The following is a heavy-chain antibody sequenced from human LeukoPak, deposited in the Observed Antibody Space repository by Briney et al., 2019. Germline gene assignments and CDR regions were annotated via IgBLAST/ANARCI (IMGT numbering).Heavy chain of an antibody. Sequence: SETLSLTCTVSGGSISSYYWSWIRQPPGKGLEWIGYIYYSGSTSYNSSLKSRVTISVDTSKNQFSLKLSSVTAADTAVYYCARGGYYDRSGNSYKFGFDMWGQGTMVTVSS. CDR3: ARGGYYDRSGNSYKFGFDM. D-gene: IGHD3-22*01. CDR1: GGSISSYY. J-gene: IGHJ3*02. CDR2: IYYSGST. V-gene: IGHV4-59*12.